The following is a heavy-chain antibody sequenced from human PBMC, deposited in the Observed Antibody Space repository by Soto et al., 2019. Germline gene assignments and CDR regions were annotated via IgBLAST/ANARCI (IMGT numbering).Heavy chain of an antibody. CDR3: AKALDGIDDYFYAMGV. CDR2: ISGRGDST. V-gene: IGHV3-23*01. CDR1: GFIFGHYA. D-gene: IGHD1-1*01. J-gene: IGHJ6*02. Sequence: RLSCAGSGFIFGHYAMTWVRQAPGKGLEWISAISGRGDSTYYADAVKGRFTISRDNSKNTLYLQMNSLRFDYTAGYYCAKALDGIDDYFYAMGVWGQGTTVTVSS.